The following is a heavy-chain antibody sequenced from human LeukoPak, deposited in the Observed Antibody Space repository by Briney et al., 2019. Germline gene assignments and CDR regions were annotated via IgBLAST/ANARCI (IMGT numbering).Heavy chain of an antibody. V-gene: IGHV4-34*01. J-gene: IGHJ6*03. CDR1: GESFSGYY. CDR3: ARGVMSGSYYYYYYYMDV. CDR2: INHSGST. D-gene: IGHD1-26*01. Sequence: SETLSLTCVVYGESFSGYYWGWIRQPPGKGLEWIGEINHSGSTHYNPSLKSRVTISVDTSKNQFSLKLSSVTAADTAVYYCARGVMSGSYYYYYYYMDVWGKGTTVTVSS.